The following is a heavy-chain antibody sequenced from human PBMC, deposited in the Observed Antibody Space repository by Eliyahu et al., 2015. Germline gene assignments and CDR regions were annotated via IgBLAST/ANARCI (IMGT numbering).Heavy chain of an antibody. CDR1: GYIFTSYA. D-gene: IGHD3-10*01. V-gene: IGHV1-3*01. CDR3: ARANLGYYASGSLPDY. Sequence: SCKASGYIFTSYAMHWVRQAPGQRLEWMGWINVGNANTKYSQKLQGRVTITRDTSASTAYMELSSLRSEDTAVYYCARANLGYYASGSLPDYWGQGTLVTVSS. J-gene: IGHJ4*02. CDR2: INVGNANT.